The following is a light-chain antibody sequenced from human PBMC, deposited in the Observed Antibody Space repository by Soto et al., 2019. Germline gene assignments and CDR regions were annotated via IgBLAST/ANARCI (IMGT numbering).Light chain of an antibody. CDR3: QQLERYPST. Sequence: DIQLTQSPSFLSPSIGESVTITCRASQVISTSLAWYQVKPGKAPKLLIYAASTLESGVPSRFSATVSGTEFSLTITSLQPEDFATYYCQQLERYPSTFGGGTKVDIK. CDR2: AAS. V-gene: IGKV1-9*01. CDR1: QVISTS. J-gene: IGKJ4*01.